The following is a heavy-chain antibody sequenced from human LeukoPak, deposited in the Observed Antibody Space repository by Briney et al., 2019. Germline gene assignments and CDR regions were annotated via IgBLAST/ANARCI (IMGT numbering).Heavy chain of an antibody. CDR3: ARADYGGNYGY. V-gene: IGHV4-61*02. J-gene: IGHJ4*02. Sequence: SETLSLTCTVSGGSISSGSYYWSWIRQPAGKGLEWIGRIYTSGSTNYNPSLKSRVTISVDTSKNQFSLTLSPVTAADTAVDYCARADYGGNYGYWGQGTLVTVSS. CDR1: GGSISSGSYY. D-gene: IGHD4/OR15-4a*01. CDR2: IYTSGST.